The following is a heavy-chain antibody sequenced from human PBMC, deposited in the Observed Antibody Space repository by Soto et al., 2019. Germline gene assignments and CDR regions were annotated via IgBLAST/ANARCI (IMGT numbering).Heavy chain of an antibody. V-gene: IGHV5-10-1*01. D-gene: IGHD3-10*01. Sequence: GESLKISCKGSGYSFTSYWISWVRQMPGKGLEWMGRIDPSDSYTNYSPSFQGHVTISADKSISTAYLQWSSLKASDTAMYYCARRFGGLAGFYYYYGMDVWGQGTTVTVSS. CDR2: IDPSDSYT. CDR3: ARRFGGLAGFYYYYGMDV. J-gene: IGHJ6*02. CDR1: GYSFTSYW.